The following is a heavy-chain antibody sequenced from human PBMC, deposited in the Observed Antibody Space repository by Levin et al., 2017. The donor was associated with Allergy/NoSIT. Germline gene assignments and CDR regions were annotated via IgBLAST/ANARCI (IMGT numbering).Heavy chain of an antibody. D-gene: IGHD3-9*01. CDR2: INHSGST. J-gene: IGHJ5*02. CDR1: GGSFSGYY. V-gene: IGHV4-34*01. Sequence: SETLSLTCAVYGGSFSGYYWSWIRQPPGKGLEWIGEINHSGSTNYNPSLKSRVTISVDTSKNQFSLKLSSVTAADTAVYYCARGRYFDWLLSGGWFDPWGQGTLVTVSS. CDR3: ARGRYFDWLLSGGWFDP.